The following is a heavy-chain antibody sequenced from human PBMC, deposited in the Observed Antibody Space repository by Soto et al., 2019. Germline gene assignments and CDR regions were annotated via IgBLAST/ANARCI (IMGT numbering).Heavy chain of an antibody. CDR2: INHSGGT. Sequence: SETLSLTCAVYGGSFSGYYWSWIRQPPGKGLEWIGEINHSGGTNYNPSLKSRVTISVDTSKNQFSLKLSSVTAADTAVYYCGVVGAAANYYYYGMDVWGQGTTVTVSS. V-gene: IGHV4-34*01. CDR1: GGSFSGYY. CDR3: GVVGAAANYYYYGMDV. D-gene: IGHD6-13*01. J-gene: IGHJ6*02.